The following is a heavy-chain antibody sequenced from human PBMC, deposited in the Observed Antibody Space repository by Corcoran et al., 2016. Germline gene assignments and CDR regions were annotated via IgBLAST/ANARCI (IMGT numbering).Heavy chain of an antibody. Sequence: EVQLVESGGGLVQPGGSLRLSCAASGFTFSSYWMHWVRKAPGKGLVWVSRINSDGSSTGYADSVKGRFTISRDNAKNTLYLQMNSLRAEDTAVYYCARAGAPGKYYFDYWGQGTLVTVSS. J-gene: IGHJ4*02. V-gene: IGHV3-74*01. CDR1: GFTFSSYW. CDR3: ARAGAPGKYYFDY. CDR2: INSDGSST.